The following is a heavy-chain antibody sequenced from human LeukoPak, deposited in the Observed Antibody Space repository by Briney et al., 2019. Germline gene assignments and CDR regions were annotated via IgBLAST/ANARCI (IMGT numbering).Heavy chain of an antibody. CDR3: ARIMTQQMVFDY. Sequence: PGGSLRLSCVASGFTFSSYGMNWVRQAPGKGLEWVSFISSSSSYIYYADSVKGRFTISRDNAKNSLYLQMNSLRAEDTAVYYCARIMTQQMVFDYWGQGPLVTVSS. D-gene: IGHD6-13*01. CDR2: ISSSSSYI. J-gene: IGHJ4*02. CDR1: GFTFSSYG. V-gene: IGHV3-21*01.